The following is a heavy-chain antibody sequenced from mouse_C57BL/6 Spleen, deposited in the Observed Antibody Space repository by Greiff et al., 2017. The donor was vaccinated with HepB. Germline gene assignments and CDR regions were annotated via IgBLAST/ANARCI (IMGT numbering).Heavy chain of an antibody. V-gene: IGHV3-6*01. CDR1: GYSITSGYY. Sequence: EVKLQESGPGLVKPSQSLSLTCSVTGYSITSGYYWNWIRQFPGNKLEWMGSISYDGSNNYNQSLKNRISITRDTSKNQFFLKLISVTTEDTATYDCARGDYGSAWFAYWGQGTLVTVSA. D-gene: IGHD2-2*01. J-gene: IGHJ3*01. CDR2: ISYDGSN. CDR3: ARGDYGSAWFAY.